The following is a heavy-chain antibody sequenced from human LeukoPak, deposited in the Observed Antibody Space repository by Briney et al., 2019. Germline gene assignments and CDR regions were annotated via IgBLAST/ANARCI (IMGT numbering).Heavy chain of an antibody. CDR3: ARHYHGDYLGNWFDP. J-gene: IGHJ5*02. CDR2: IYYSGST. V-gene: IGHV4-39*01. CDR1: VGSISSSSYY. D-gene: IGHD4-17*01. Sequence: NPSETLSLTCTVSVGSISSSSYYWGWIRQPPGKGLEWIGCIYYSGSTYYNPSLKSRVTISVDTSKNQFSLKLRSVTAADTAVYYCARHYHGDYLGNWFDPWGQGTLVTVSS.